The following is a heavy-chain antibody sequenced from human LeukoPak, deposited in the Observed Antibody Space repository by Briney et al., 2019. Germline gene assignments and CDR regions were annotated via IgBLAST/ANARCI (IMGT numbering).Heavy chain of an antibody. J-gene: IGHJ6*02. D-gene: IGHD3-3*01. CDR1: GYTFTSYG. CDR2: ISAYNGNT. V-gene: IGHV1-18*01. CDR3: ARDKSITIFGVVIIGMDV. Sequence: ASVKVSCKASGYTFTSYGISWVRQAPGQGLEWMGWISAYNGNTNYAQKLQGRVTMTTDTSTSTAYMELWSLRSDDTAVYYCARDKSITIFGVVIIGMDVWGQGTTVTVSS.